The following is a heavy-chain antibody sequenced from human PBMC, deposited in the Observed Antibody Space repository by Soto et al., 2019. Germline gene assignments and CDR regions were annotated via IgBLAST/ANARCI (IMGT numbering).Heavy chain of an antibody. CDR2: IYYSGST. J-gene: IGHJ4*02. D-gene: IGHD3-10*01. CDR3: ARQRRYYYGSGSYFPLDY. CDR1: GGSISSGDYY. Sequence: QVQLQESGPGLVKPSQTLSLTCTVSGGSISSGDYYWSWIRQPPGKGLEWIGYIYYSGSTYYNPSLESRVTISVDTSKNQFSLKLSSVTAADTAVYYCARQRRYYYGSGSYFPLDYWGQGTLVTVSS. V-gene: IGHV4-30-4*01.